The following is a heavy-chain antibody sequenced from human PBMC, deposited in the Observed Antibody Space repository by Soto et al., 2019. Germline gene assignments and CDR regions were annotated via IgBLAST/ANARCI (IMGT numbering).Heavy chain of an antibody. CDR3: ARAPKVSGSSQTRPDF. V-gene: IGHV4-34*01. CDR1: SGSLSGYY. Sequence: SETLSLTCSIYSGSLSGYYWSWIRQPPGTGLEWIGEISQSGNTNYSPSLTSRVSISIDTSKKQFSLNLASVSAADTAVYYCARAPKVSGSSQTRPDFWGQGTLVTVSS. D-gene: IGHD6-6*01. J-gene: IGHJ4*02. CDR2: ISQSGNT.